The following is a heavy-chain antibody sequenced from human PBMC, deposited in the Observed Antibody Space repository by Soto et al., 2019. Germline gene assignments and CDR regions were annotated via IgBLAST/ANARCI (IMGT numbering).Heavy chain of an antibody. CDR2: INPSGGST. Sequence: ASVKVSCKASGYTFTSYYMHWVRQAPGQGLEWMGIINPSGGSTSYAQKFQGRVTMTRDTSTSTVYMELSSLRSEDTAVYYCARDSGRLNWNDYYYFDYWGQGTLVTVSS. J-gene: IGHJ4*02. V-gene: IGHV1-46*03. D-gene: IGHD1-20*01. CDR3: ARDSGRLNWNDYYYFDY. CDR1: GYTFTSYY.